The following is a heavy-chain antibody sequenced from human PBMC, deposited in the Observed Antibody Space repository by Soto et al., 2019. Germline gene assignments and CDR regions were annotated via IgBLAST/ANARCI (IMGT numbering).Heavy chain of an antibody. J-gene: IGHJ4*02. D-gene: IGHD6-19*01. V-gene: IGHV3-30*18. Sequence: PGGSRRLSCAASGCIFSDYGMHWVRQAPGKGLEWVAVISSDGFTKNYGGSVKGRFTISRDNSKNILYLEMNSLRVDDTAMYYCAKEAGAWFHFDYWGQGTLVTVSS. CDR1: GCIFSDYG. CDR3: AKEAGAWFHFDY. CDR2: ISSDGFTK.